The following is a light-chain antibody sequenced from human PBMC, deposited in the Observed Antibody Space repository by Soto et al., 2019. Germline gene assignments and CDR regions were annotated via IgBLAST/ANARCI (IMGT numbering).Light chain of an antibody. CDR1: QSVRSW. V-gene: IGKV1-5*03. J-gene: IGKJ4*01. CDR2: KAS. Sequence: DIQMTQSPSTLSASVGDRVTITCRASQSVRSWLAWYQQKPGKAPKVLIYKASTLESGVPSRFSGSASGTEFTLTISSLQPDDFATYYCQQYNSYSSLTFGGGTRVEI. CDR3: QQYNSYSSLT.